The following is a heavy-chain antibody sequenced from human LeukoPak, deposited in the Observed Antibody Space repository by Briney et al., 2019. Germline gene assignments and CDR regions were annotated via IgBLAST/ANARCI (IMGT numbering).Heavy chain of an antibody. CDR2: ISWDGGST. D-gene: IGHD2-15*01. CDR1: GFTFDDYA. V-gene: IGHV3-43D*03. Sequence: GGSLRLSCAASGFTFDDYAMHWVRQAPGKGLEWVSLISWDGGSTYYADSVKGRFTISRDNSKNSLYLQMNSLRAEDTAVYYCARDRGPAATPYYFDYWGQGTLVTVSS. CDR3: ARDRGPAATPYYFDY. J-gene: IGHJ4*02.